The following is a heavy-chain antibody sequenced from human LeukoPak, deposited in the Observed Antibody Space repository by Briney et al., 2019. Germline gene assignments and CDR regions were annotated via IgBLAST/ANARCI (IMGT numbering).Heavy chain of an antibody. CDR3: ASSSLTSIEDV. V-gene: IGHV4-31*03. Sequence: PSETLSLTCTVSSGSISSGGYYWSWIRQHPGKGLEWIGYIYYSESTYYNPSLKSRVTISVDTSKNQFSLKLSSVTAADTAVYYCASSSLTSIEDVWGQGTTVTVSS. CDR2: IYYSEST. J-gene: IGHJ6*02. CDR1: SGSISSGGYY.